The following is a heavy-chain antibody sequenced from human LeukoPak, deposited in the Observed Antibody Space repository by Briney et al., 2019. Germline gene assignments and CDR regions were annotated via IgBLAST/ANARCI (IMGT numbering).Heavy chain of an antibody. D-gene: IGHD1-26*01. V-gene: IGHV3-33*08. J-gene: IGHJ4*02. CDR2: IWYDGSNK. CDR3: ARAGVGAIYYFDY. Sequence: PGGSLRLSCAASGFTFSNYGMHWVRQAPGKGLEWVALIWYDGSNKYHADSVRGRFTISRDNSKNTLYLQMKSLRVEDTAVYYCARAGVGAIYYFDYWGQGTLVTVSS. CDR1: GFTFSNYG.